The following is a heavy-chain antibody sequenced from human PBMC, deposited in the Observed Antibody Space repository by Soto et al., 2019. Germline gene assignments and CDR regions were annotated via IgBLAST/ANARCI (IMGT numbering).Heavy chain of an antibody. D-gene: IGHD1-26*01. CDR2: ISAYNGNT. V-gene: IGHV1-18*01. CDR1: GYTFTSYG. Sequence: ASVKVSCKASGYTFTSYGISWVRQAPGQGLEWMGWISAYNGNTNYAQKLQGRVTMTTDTSTSTAYMEMKSLGVEDTAVYFCARDVWETTSRYYGLDPWGLGTTVTVSS. J-gene: IGHJ6*02. CDR3: ARDVWETTSRYYGLDP.